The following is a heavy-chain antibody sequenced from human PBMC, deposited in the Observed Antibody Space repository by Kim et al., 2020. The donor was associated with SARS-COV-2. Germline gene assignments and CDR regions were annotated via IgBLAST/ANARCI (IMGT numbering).Heavy chain of an antibody. CDR1: GFTFSSYA. CDR2: ISGGST. V-gene: IGHV3-23*01. Sequence: GGSLRLSCAASGFTFSSYAMSWVRQAPGKGLEWVSAISGGSTYYADSVKGRFTISRDNSKNTLYLQMNSLRAEDTAVYYCAKRAPPRVLISSGYYLDYWGQGTLVTVSS. J-gene: IGHJ4*02. CDR3: AKRAPPRVLISSGYYLDY. D-gene: IGHD3-22*01.